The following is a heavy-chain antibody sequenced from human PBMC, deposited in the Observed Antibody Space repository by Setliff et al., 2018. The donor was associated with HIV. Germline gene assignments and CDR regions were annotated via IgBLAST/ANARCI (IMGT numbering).Heavy chain of an antibody. J-gene: IGHJ4*02. CDR2: INPNSGGT. D-gene: IGHD3-22*01. V-gene: IGHV1-2*02. Sequence: VASVKVSCKASGYTFTGYYMHWVRQAPGQGLEWMGWINPNSGGTNYAQKFQGRVTMTRDTSISTAYMELSRLRSDDTAVYYCAREGELHYYDSSGYPPFDYWGQGTLVTVSS. CDR3: AREGELHYYDSSGYPPFDY. CDR1: GYTFTGYY.